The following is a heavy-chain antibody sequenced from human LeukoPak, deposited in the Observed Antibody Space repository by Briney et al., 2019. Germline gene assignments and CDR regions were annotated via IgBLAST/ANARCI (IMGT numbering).Heavy chain of an antibody. CDR1: GGSISSYY. CDR2: IYTSGST. V-gene: IGHV4-4*07. CDR3: ARAGITGSSGYNDY. J-gene: IGHJ4*02. Sequence: SKTLSLTCTVSGGSISSYYWSWIRQPAGKGLEWIGRIYTSGSTNYNPSLKSRVTMSVDTSKNQFSLKLSSVTAADTAVYYCARAGITGSSGYNDYWGQGTLVTVSS. D-gene: IGHD3-22*01.